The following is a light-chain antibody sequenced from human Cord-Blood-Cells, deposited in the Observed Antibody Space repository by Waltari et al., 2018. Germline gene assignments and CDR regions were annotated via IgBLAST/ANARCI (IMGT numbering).Light chain of an antibody. J-gene: IGKJ2*01. CDR2: GAS. CDR3: QQYGSSPPNT. Sequence: EIVLTHSPVTPSLSPGESATLSCRASQSVSSSYLAWYQQKPGQAPRLLIYGASSRATGIPDFTLTISRLEPEDFAVYYCQQYGSSPPNTFGQGTKLEIK. CDR1: QSVSSSY. V-gene: IGKV3-20*01.